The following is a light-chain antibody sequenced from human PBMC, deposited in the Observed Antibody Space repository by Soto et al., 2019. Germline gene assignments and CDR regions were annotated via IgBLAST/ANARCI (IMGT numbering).Light chain of an antibody. CDR3: QQSYSMYS. J-gene: IGKJ2*01. Sequence: DIQMTQSPPSLSAAVGDRVTITCRASQRVSMYLHWYQQKGGKAPKLLIYAASILQRGVPSRFSGSGSGTDFTLTISSLQPEDFATYYCQQSYSMYSFGQGTTLDIK. CDR1: QRVSMY. CDR2: AAS. V-gene: IGKV1-39*01.